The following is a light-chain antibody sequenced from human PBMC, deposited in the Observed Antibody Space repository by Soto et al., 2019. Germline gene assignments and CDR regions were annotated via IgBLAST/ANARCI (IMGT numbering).Light chain of an antibody. CDR1: STDVGGYKY. CDR3: CSYTGASTYV. CDR2: EVS. J-gene: IGLJ1*01. V-gene: IGLV2-14*01. Sequence: QSALTQPASVSGSPGQSITISCTGTSTDVGGYKYVSWYQQHPDKAPKLIISEVSNRPSWVSHRFSGSKSGNTASLTISSLQAEDEADYYCCSYTGASTYVFGTGTKLTVL.